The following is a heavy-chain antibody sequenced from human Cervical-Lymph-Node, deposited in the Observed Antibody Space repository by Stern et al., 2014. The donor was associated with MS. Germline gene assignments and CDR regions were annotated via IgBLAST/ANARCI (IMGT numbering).Heavy chain of an antibody. CDR1: GYTFTSYA. J-gene: IGHJ5*02. V-gene: IGHV1-3*01. Sequence: QVQLVESGAEVKKPGASVKVSCKASGYTFTSYAMHWVRQAPGQRLEWMGWINAGNGNTKYSQKFQGRVTITRDTSASTAYMELSSLRSEDTAVYYCARDGYCSGGSCYGWFDPWGQGTLVTVSS. CDR2: INAGNGNT. D-gene: IGHD2-15*01. CDR3: ARDGYCSGGSCYGWFDP.